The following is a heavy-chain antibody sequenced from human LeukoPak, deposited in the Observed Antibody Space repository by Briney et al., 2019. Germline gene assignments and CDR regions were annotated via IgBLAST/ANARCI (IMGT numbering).Heavy chain of an antibody. CDR2: IYSGGRT. D-gene: IGHD6-13*01. J-gene: IGHJ3*02. CDR1: GFTVSSNY. CDR3: AKGVAAAGTGAFDI. Sequence: GGSLRLSCAASGFTVSSNYMSWVRQAPGKGLEWVSVIYSGGRTYYGDSVKGRFTFSRDNSKNTLYLQMNSLRAEDTAVYYCAKGVAAAGTGAFDIWGQGTMVTVSS. V-gene: IGHV3-53*01.